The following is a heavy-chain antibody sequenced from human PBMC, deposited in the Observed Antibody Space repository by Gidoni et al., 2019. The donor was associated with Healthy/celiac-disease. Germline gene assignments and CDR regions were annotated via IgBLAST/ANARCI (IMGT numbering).Heavy chain of an antibody. CDR2: INHSGST. J-gene: IGHJ4*02. V-gene: IGHV4-34*01. CDR1: GGSFSGYY. D-gene: IGHD6-19*01. CDR3: ARGTAVAGTDY. Sequence: QVQLQQCGAGLLKPSDTLSLTCAVYGGSFSGYYWSWIRQPPGKGLEWIGEINHSGSTNYNPSLKSRVTISVDTSKNQFSLKLSSVTAADTAVYYCARGTAVAGTDYWGQGTLVTVSS.